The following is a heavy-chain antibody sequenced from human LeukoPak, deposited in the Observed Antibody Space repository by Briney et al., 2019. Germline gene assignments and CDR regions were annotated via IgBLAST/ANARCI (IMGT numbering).Heavy chain of an antibody. CDR1: GGSISSSSCC. CDR3: ADLVVPGHFDP. V-gene: IGHV4-39*07. J-gene: IGHJ5*02. D-gene: IGHD2-2*01. Sequence: SETLSLTCTVSGGSISSSSCCWGWIRQPPGKGLEWIGSIYYSGSTYYNPSLKSRVTISVDTSKNQFSLRVGSLTAADTAVYYCADLVVPGHFDPWGQGALVTVSS. CDR2: IYYSGST.